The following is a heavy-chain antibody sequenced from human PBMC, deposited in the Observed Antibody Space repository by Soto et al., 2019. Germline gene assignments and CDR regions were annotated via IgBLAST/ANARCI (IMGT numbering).Heavy chain of an antibody. CDR3: AKDRSGWYTFDY. CDR1: GFTFSSSA. Sequence: EVQLLESGGGLVQPGGSLRLSCAASGFTFSSSAMSWVRQAPGKGLEWVSTISGSGGSTYYADSVKGRFTISRDNSKNTLYLQMNSLRAEDTAVYYCAKDRSGWYTFDYWGQGTLVTVS. D-gene: IGHD6-19*01. J-gene: IGHJ4*02. V-gene: IGHV3-23*01. CDR2: ISGSGGST.